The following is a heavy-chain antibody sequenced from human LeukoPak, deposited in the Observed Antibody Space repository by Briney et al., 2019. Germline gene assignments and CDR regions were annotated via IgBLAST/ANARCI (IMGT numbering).Heavy chain of an antibody. Sequence: GSLRLSCAASGFTFSSYAMSWVRQPPGKGLEWIGEINHSGSTNYNPSLRSRVTISVDTSKNQFSLKLSSVTAADTAVYYCARGPLATPNTPWFDYWGQGTLVTVSS. CDR1: GFTFSSYA. V-gene: IGHV4-34*01. J-gene: IGHJ4*02. D-gene: IGHD2-15*01. CDR3: ARGPLATPNTPWFDY. CDR2: INHSGST.